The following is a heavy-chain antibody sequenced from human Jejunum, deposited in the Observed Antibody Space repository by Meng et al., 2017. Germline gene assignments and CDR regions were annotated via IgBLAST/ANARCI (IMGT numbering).Heavy chain of an antibody. J-gene: IGHJ4*02. CDR1: GFIFSGYW. D-gene: IGHD5-18*01. V-gene: IGHV3-74*01. CDR2: INGDGSST. Sequence: GESLKISCAASGFIFSGYWMHWVRQVPGKGLVWVSRINGDGSSTSYADSVKGRFTISRDNAKNTLYLQMNSLRAEDTAVYYCARGRSYGHGSFDSWGQGTRVTGAS. CDR3: ARGRSYGHGSFDS.